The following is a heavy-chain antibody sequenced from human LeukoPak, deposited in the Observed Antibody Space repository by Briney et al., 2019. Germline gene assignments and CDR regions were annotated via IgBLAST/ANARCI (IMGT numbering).Heavy chain of an antibody. CDR2: VIPIFGTA. D-gene: IGHD3-10*01. CDR1: GGTFSSYA. V-gene: IGHV1-69*06. Sequence: SVKVSCKASGGTFSSYAISWVRQAPGQGLEWMGGVIPIFGTANYAQKFQGRVTITADKSTSTAYMELSSLRSEDTAVYYCARGDPYGSGSFSFIWFDPWGQGTLVTVSS. J-gene: IGHJ5*02. CDR3: ARGDPYGSGSFSFIWFDP.